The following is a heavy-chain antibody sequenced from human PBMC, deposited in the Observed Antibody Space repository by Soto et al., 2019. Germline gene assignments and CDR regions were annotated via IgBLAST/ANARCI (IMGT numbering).Heavy chain of an antibody. CDR3: ARDLISNYHYYGMDV. J-gene: IGHJ6*02. V-gene: IGHV1-69*13. Sequence: SVKVSCKASADTFSSSAFSWVRQAPGQGLEWMGGIIPFFHAANYAQRFQGRDTITSDESTSTVYMELSSLRSEDTALYYCARDLISNYHYYGMDVWGQGTTVTVSS. CDR2: IIPFFHAA. CDR1: ADTFSSSA.